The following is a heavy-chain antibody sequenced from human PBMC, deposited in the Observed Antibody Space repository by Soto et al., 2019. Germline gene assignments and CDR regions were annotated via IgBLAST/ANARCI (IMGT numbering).Heavy chain of an antibody. J-gene: IGHJ4*02. V-gene: IGHV3-30*18. CDR2: ISFDGSDE. Sequence: GWSLRLSCAASGYTFRNYGMHWVRQAPGKGLEWVALISFDGSDECYADSVKGRFTLSRDNSKNTLYLQMNSLRVEDTAVYYCAKDIAFKSNGPMAAAGVDYWGPGTLVTVSS. D-gene: IGHD6-13*01. CDR3: AKDIAFKSNGPMAAAGVDY. CDR1: GYTFRNYG.